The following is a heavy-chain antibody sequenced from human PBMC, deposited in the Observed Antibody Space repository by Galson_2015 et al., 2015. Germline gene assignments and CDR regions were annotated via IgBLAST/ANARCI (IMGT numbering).Heavy chain of an antibody. D-gene: IGHD4-11*01. CDR3: ARGRTTGTTTARDYYYYYMDV. J-gene: IGHJ6*03. Sequence: SVKVSCKASGGTFSSYAISWVRQAPGQGLEWMGRIIPILGIANYAQKFQGRVTITADKSTSTAYMELSCLRYEDTAVDYCARGRTTGTTTARDYYYYYMDVWGKGTTFAVSS. CDR1: GGTFSSYA. CDR2: IIPILGIA. V-gene: IGHV1-69*04.